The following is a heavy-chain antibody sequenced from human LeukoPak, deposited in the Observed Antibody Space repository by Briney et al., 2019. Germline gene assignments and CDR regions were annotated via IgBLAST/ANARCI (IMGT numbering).Heavy chain of an antibody. CDR3: AKDGRCSSTSCSDAFDI. CDR2: XXXXGGST. Sequence: GGSLRLSCAASGFTFSSYAMSWVRQAPGKGLXXXXXXXXXGGSTYYADSVKGRFTISRDNSKNTLYLQMNSLRAEDTAVYYCAKDGRCSSTSCSDAFDIWGQGTMVTVSS. J-gene: IGHJ3*02. CDR1: GFTFSSYA. V-gene: IGHV3-23*01. D-gene: IGHD2-2*01.